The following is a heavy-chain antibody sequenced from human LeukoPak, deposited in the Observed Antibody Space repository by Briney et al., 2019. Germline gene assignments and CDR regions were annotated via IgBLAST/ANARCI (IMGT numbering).Heavy chain of an antibody. CDR1: GYSISSGYY. CDR2: IYHSGST. V-gene: IGHV4-38-2*02. J-gene: IGHJ4*02. CDR3: ASHSQRGYSYGPIDY. Sequence: SETLSLTCTVSGYSISSGYYWGWIRQPPGKGLEWIGSIYHSGSTYYNPSLRSRVTISVDTSKNQFSLKLSSVTAADTAVYYCASHSQRGYSYGPIDYWGQGTLVTVSS. D-gene: IGHD5-18*01.